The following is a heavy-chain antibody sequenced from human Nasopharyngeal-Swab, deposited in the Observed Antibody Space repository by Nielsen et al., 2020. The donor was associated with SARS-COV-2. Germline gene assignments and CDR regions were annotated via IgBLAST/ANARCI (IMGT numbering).Heavy chain of an antibody. CDR3: AKVVDTSMVIWGYFDY. V-gene: IGHV3-9*01. D-gene: IGHD5-18*01. Sequence: SLRLSCAASGFTFDNYAMHWVRQAPGKGLEWVSGISWNSGTIAYAVSVRGRITISRDNAKNSLYLQMNSLRAEDTALYYCAKVVDTSMVIWGYFDYWGRGTLVTVSS. CDR2: ISWNSGTI. CDR1: GFTFDNYA. J-gene: IGHJ4*02.